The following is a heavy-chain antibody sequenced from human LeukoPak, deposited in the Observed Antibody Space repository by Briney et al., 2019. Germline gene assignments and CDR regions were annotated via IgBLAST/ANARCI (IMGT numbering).Heavy chain of an antibody. CDR2: ISYAGSNK. V-gene: IGHV3-30*03. D-gene: IGHD1-26*01. CDR3: SRGGLTVGVNN. CDR1: GFTFSNCD. Sequence: PGRSLRLSCAASGFTFSNCDMHWVRQAPGKGLEWVAVISYAGSNKYYADSVKGRFTISRDNAKNTLYLQMNSLRAEDTAVYYCSRGGLTVGVNNWGQGTLVTVSS. J-gene: IGHJ4*02.